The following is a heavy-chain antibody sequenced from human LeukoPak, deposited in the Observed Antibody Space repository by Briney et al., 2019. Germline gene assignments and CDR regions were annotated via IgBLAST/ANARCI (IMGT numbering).Heavy chain of an antibody. CDR3: ARAGRGVLSGWYYFDY. CDR1: GGSISSYY. CDR2: IYTSGST. Sequence: SETLSLTCTVSGGSISSYYWSWIRQPAGKGLEWIGRIYTSGSTNYNPSLKSRVTMSVDTSKNQFSLKLSSVTAADTAGYYCARAGRGVLSGWYYFDYWGQGTLVTVSS. D-gene: IGHD6-19*01. J-gene: IGHJ4*02. V-gene: IGHV4-4*07.